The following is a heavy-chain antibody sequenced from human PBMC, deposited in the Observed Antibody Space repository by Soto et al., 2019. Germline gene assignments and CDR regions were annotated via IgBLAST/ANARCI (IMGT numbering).Heavy chain of an antibody. Sequence: QEQLVESGGGVVQPGRSLRLSCAASGFTFNYYGMNWVRQAPGKGLEWVAGIWSAGNKKYYGDSVNGRFTISRDNSKDTLYLKMNSLGAEDTAVYFCARWGVNADNRVLDLWGQGTLVTVSS. D-gene: IGHD2-2*01. V-gene: IGHV3-33*01. CDR1: GFTFNYYG. J-gene: IGHJ5*02. CDR2: IWSAGNKK. CDR3: ARWGVNADNRVLDL.